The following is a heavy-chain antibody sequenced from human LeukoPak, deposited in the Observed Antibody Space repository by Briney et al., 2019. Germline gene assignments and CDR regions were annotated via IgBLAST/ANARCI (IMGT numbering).Heavy chain of an antibody. CDR2: INHSGST. D-gene: IGHD3-3*01. V-gene: IGHV4-34*01. Sequence: PSGTLSLTCTVSGGSISSYYWSWIRQPPGKGLEWIGEINHSGSTNYNPSLKSRVTISVDTSKNQFSLKLSSVTAADTAVYYCARSIFGVVMNYFDYWGQGTLVTVSS. J-gene: IGHJ4*02. CDR3: ARSIFGVVMNYFDY. CDR1: GGSISSYY.